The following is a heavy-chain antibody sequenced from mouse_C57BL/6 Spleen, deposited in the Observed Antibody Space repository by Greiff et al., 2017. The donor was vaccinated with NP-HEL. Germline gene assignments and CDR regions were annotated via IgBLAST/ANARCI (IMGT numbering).Heavy chain of an antibody. Sequence: QVQLQQSGAELVRPGASVTLSCKASGYTFTDYEMHWGKQTPVHGLEWIGAIDPETGGTAYNQKFKGKAILTADKSSSTAYMELRSLTSEDSAVYYCTRGGGYDYDEDYWGQGTTLTVSS. CDR2: IDPETGGT. V-gene: IGHV1-15*01. CDR3: TRGGGYDYDEDY. J-gene: IGHJ2*01. D-gene: IGHD2-4*01. CDR1: GYTFTDYE.